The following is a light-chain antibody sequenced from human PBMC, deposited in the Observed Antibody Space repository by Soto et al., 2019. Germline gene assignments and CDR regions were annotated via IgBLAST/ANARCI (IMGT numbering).Light chain of an antibody. J-gene: IGKJ1*01. V-gene: IGKV3-20*01. Sequence: EIVLTQSPGTLSLSPGERATVSCRASQTVSRNYLAWYKKKPGQAPRILIYGASTRATGIPARFSGSGSGTDSTLTISRLEPEDFAVDYCQQYGSSGTFGQGTKVDIK. CDR1: QTVSRNY. CDR2: GAS. CDR3: QQYGSSGT.